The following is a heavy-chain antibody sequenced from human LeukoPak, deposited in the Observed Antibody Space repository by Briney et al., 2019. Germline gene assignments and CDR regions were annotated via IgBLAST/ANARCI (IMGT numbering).Heavy chain of an antibody. V-gene: IGHV4-61*10. D-gene: IGHD2-2*01. CDR2: IYARGNT. CDR3: ASRRLGYCSSTSCYTDFDY. CDR1: GGSISSSSYY. Sequence: RPSETLSLTCTVSGGSISSSSYYWSWIRQPAGKGLEWIGIIYARGNTNYNPSLKSRVTMSIDTSKNQFSLKLSSVPAADTAVYYCASRRLGYCSSTSCYTDFDYWGQGTLVTVSS. J-gene: IGHJ4*02.